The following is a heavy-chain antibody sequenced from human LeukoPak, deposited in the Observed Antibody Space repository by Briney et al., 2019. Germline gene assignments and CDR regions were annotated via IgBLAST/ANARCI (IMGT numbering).Heavy chain of an antibody. CDR3: ARLSGSYLSRLDY. CDR1: GYSFTTYW. CDR2: IYPGDSET. V-gene: IGHV5-51*01. J-gene: IGHJ4*02. D-gene: IGHD1-26*01. Sequence: RGESLKISCKGSGYSFTTYWIGWVRQMPGKGLEWMGIIYPGDSETRYSPSFQGQVTISADKSISTASLQWSSLEASDTAMYYCARLSGSYLSRLDYRGQGTLVTVSS.